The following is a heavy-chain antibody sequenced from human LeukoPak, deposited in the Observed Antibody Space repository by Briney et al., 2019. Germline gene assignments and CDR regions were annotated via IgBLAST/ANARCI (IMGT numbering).Heavy chain of an antibody. V-gene: IGHV3-48*04. J-gene: IGHJ5*02. CDR1: GFTFGDYS. D-gene: IGHD3-16*01. Sequence: GGSLRLSCAASGFTFGDYSMHWVRQAPGKGLEWVSYIGSSSGNTYYADSVKGRFTISGDNAKNSVYLQMNSLRVEDTAVYYCARAFASAFETWGQGTLVTLSS. CDR2: IGSSSGNT. CDR3: ARAFASAFET.